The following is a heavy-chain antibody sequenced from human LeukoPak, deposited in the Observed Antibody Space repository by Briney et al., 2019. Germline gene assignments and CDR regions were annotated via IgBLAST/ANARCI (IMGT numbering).Heavy chain of an antibody. J-gene: IGHJ4*02. CDR3: ASYIVVVPAAMPTRVGS. CDR2: IYYSGGT. D-gene: IGHD2-2*01. V-gene: IGHV4-39*07. CDR1: GGSISSSSYY. Sequence: SETLSLTCTVSGGSISSSSYYWGWIRQPPGKGLEWIGSIYYSGGTYYNPSLKSRVTISVDTSKNQFSLKLSSVTAADTAVYYCASYIVVVPAAMPTRVGSWGQGTLVTVSS.